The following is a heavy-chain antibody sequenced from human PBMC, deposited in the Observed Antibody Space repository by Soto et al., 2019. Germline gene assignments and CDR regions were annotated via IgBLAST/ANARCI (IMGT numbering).Heavy chain of an antibody. J-gene: IGHJ6*03. V-gene: IGHV3-66*01. D-gene: IGHD2-15*01. CDR1: GFTVSSKY. CDR2: IQSGGTT. Sequence: EVQLVESGGGLVQPGGSLRLSCAASGFTVSSKYMSWVRQAPGKGLEWVSLIQSGGTTYYADSVKGRFTISRDSSKNMLHLQMYSLRAEDTAVYYCARDDIRCSGGSCYGVAMDVWGKGTTVTVSS. CDR3: ARDDIRCSGGSCYGVAMDV.